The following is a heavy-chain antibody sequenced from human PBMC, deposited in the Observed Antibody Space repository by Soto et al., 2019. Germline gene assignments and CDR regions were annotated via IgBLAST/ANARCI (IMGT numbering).Heavy chain of an antibody. D-gene: IGHD3-16*01. J-gene: IGHJ6*02. CDR2: IIPIFGTA. CDR3: ARIGGSYYYGMDV. V-gene: IGHV1-69*13. CDR1: CGTFSSYA. Sequence: SVKVSCKASCGTFSSYAISWVRQAPGQGLEWMGGIIPIFGTANYAQKFQGRVTITADESTSTAYMELSSLRSEDTAVYYCARIGGSYYYGMDVCGQATMLTVSS.